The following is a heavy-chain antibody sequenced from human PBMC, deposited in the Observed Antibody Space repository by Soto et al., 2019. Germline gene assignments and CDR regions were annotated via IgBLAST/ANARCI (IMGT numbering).Heavy chain of an antibody. CDR2: ISGSGYST. Sequence: EVQLLESGGGLVQPGGSLRLSCAASGFTFSSYGMNWVRQAPGKGLEWVSAISGSGYSTYYADSVKGRFTISRDNSKNTLYLQMNSLRAEDTAVYYCAKSLSVGATTPFDYWGQGTLVTVSS. CDR3: AKSLSVGATTPFDY. CDR1: GFTFSSYG. V-gene: IGHV3-23*01. J-gene: IGHJ4*02. D-gene: IGHD1-26*01.